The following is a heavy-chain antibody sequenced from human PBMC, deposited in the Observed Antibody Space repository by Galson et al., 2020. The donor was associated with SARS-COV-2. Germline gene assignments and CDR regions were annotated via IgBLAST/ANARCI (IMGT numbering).Heavy chain of an antibody. J-gene: IGHJ5*02. Sequence: SETLSLTCAVSGYSISSGYYWGWIRQPPGKGLEWIGSIYHSGSTYYNPSLKSRVTISVDTSKNQFSLKLSSVTAADTAVYYCAREVGQAGFDPWGQGTQVTVSS. CDR2: IYHSGST. V-gene: IGHV4-38-2*01. CDR1: GYSISSGYY. D-gene: IGHD6-19*01. CDR3: AREVGQAGFDP.